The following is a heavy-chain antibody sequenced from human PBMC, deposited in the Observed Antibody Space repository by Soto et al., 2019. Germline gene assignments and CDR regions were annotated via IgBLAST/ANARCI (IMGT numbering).Heavy chain of an antibody. Sequence: SETLSLTCAVSGGSISSGGYSWSWIRQPPGKGLEWIGYIYHSGSTYYNPSLKSRVTISVDRSKNQFSLKLSSVTAADTAVYYCARVSLFAEPPSHYYDSSGYPGHFDYWGQGTLVTVSS. D-gene: IGHD3-22*01. CDR2: IYHSGST. CDR1: GGSISSGGYS. CDR3: ARVSLFAEPPSHYYDSSGYPGHFDY. V-gene: IGHV4-30-2*01. J-gene: IGHJ4*02.